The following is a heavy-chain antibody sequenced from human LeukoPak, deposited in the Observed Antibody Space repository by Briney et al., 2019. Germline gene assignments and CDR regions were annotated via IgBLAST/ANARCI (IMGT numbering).Heavy chain of an antibody. V-gene: IGHV1-18*01. J-gene: IGHJ4*02. CDR3: ARYLAPRASTIFVGVIPDY. Sequence: ASVKVSCKVSGYTLTELSMHWVRQAPGKGLEWMGWISAYNGNTNYAQKLQGRDTMTTDTSTSTAYMDLRSLRSDDTAVYYCARYLAPRASTIFVGVIPDYWGQGTLVTVSS. D-gene: IGHD3-3*01. CDR1: GYTLTELS. CDR2: ISAYNGNT.